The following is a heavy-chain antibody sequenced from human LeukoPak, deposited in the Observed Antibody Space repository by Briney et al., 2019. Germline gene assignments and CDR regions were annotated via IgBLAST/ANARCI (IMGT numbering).Heavy chain of an antibody. CDR1: GYTFTSYY. V-gene: IGHV1-46*01. D-gene: IGHD1-26*01. CDR2: INPSGGGT. CDR3: ARGSIVGWELRSYYMDV. Sequence: ASVKVSCKASGYTFTSYYMHWVRQAPGQGLEWMGIINPSGGGTSYTQKFQGRVTMTRDTSTSTVYMELSSLRSEDTAVYYCARGSIVGWELRSYYMDVWGKGTTVTISS. J-gene: IGHJ6*03.